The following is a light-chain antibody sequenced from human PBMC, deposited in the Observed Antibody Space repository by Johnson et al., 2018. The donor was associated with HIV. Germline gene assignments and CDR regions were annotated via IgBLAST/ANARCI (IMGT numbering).Light chain of an antibody. V-gene: IGLV1-51*02. CDR1: SSNIGNHY. J-gene: IGLJ1*01. CDR2: END. CDR3: GTWDTSLSAGV. Sequence: QPVLTQPPSVSAAPGQKVTISCSGSSSNIGNHYVSWYQHLPGTAPKLLIYENDKRPSGIPDRFSGSKSGTSATLGITGLQTGDEADYYCGTWDTSLSAGVLGTGTRVIV.